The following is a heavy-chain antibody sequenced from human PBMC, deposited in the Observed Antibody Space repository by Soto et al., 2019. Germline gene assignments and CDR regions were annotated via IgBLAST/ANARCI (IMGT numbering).Heavy chain of an antibody. CDR3: ARGPNYYDSSGYYYY. CDR1: GGSISSGDYY. Sequence: SETLSLTCTVSGGSISSGDYYWSWIRQPPGKGLEWIGYFYYIGSTCYNPSLKSRVTISVDTSKNQFSLKLSSVTAADTAVYYCARGPNYYDSSGYYYYWGQGTLVTVSS. V-gene: IGHV4-30-4*01. CDR2: FYYIGST. D-gene: IGHD3-22*01. J-gene: IGHJ4*02.